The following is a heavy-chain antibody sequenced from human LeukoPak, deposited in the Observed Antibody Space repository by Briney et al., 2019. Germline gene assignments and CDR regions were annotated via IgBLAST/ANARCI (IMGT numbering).Heavy chain of an antibody. V-gene: IGHV3-30*18. CDR3: AKAPLGRCTGVICYYFDY. CDR2: ISYDGNEE. CDR1: GFTFSSFG. Sequence: GGSLRLSCAASGFTFSSFGMHWVRQAPGKGLEWVSVISYDGNEEYYADSVKGRSTVSRDNSRNTLYLQMNSLRAEDAAVYYCAKAPLGRCTGVICYYFDYWGQGTLVTVSS. D-gene: IGHD2-15*01. J-gene: IGHJ4*02.